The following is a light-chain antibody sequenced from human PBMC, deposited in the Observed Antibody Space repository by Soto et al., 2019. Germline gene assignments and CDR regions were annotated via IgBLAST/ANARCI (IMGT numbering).Light chain of an antibody. J-gene: IGKJ2*01. CDR1: QSVSNNY. Sequence: EVVLTQSPGTLSLSPGERATLSCRASQSVSNNYFAWYQQKPGQAPRLLIFGSSDRATGTPDRFSGSGSGTDFTLPISRLEPEDFAVYYCQQYGSSPPYTFGQGTKLEIK. CDR2: GSS. CDR3: QQYGSSPPYT. V-gene: IGKV3-20*01.